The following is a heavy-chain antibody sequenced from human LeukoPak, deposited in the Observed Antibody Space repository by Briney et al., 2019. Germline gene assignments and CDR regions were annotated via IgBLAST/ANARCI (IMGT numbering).Heavy chain of an antibody. V-gene: IGHV3-7*01. Sequence: PGGSLRLSCAASGLTFSSYWMSWVRQAPGKGLEWVANIKQDGSEKYYVDSVKGRFTISRDNAKNSLYLQMNSLRAEDTAVYYCARGIVPEESPYYFDYWGQGTLVTVSS. CDR2: IKQDGSEK. J-gene: IGHJ4*02. CDR3: ARGIVPEESPYYFDY. CDR1: GLTFSSYW. D-gene: IGHD2-2*01.